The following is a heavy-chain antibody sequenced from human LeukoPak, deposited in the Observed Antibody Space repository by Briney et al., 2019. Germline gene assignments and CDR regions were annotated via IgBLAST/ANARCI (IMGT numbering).Heavy chain of an antibody. CDR1: GFTFSSYW. V-gene: IGHV3-74*01. J-gene: IGHJ4*02. D-gene: IGHD2-2*01. Sequence: GGSLRLSCAASGFTFSSYWMHWVRQAPGKGLVWVSRINSDGSSTSYADSVKGRFTISRDNAKNTLYLQMNSLRAEDMAVYYCARGRVGYCSSTSCPDFDYWGQGALVTVSS. CDR3: ARGRVGYCSSTSCPDFDY. CDR2: INSDGSST.